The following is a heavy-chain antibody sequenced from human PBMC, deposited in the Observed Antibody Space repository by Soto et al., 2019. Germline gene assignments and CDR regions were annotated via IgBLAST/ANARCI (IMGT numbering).Heavy chain of an antibody. CDR3: ARDRVAGIWGDAFDI. CDR1: GYTFTNHG. CDR2: INPYNANT. J-gene: IGHJ3*02. D-gene: IGHD3-16*01. Sequence: QVQLVQSGTEVKKPGASVKVSCKTSGYTFTNHGINWVRQAPRQGLEWMGWINPYNANTNYAQKLPGRVTMTRDTSTTTAYMALRSLPSADTAVYYCARDRVAGIWGDAFDIWGQGTVVTVSS. V-gene: IGHV1-18*04.